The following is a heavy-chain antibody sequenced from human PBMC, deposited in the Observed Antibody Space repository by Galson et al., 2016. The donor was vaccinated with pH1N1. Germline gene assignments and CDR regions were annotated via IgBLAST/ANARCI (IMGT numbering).Heavy chain of an antibody. V-gene: IGHV4-39*07. CDR1: GGSVATNTYY. D-gene: IGHD4-23*01. CDR2: IFYGGTT. Sequence: LSLTCTVSGGSVATNTYYWGWIRQPPGKGLEWIGSIFYGGTTYYGPSLQSRVTVSMDTSNNQVSLTISSVTAADTAVYFCARDRGGNFQSFDYWGQGTLVAVSS. CDR3: ARDRGGNFQSFDY. J-gene: IGHJ4*02.